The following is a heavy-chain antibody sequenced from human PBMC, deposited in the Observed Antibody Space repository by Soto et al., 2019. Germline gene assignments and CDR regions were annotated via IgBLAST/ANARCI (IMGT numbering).Heavy chain of an antibody. V-gene: IGHV1-3*01. CDR1: GYTFSSYA. Sequence: ASVKVSCKASGYTFSSYAMNWVRQAPGQRLEWIGWINAGNGNTKYSQKFQGRVTITRDTSASTAYMELSSLRSEDTAVYYCARGVSTVTPNWFVPWGQGSLLTVSS. D-gene: IGHD4-17*01. J-gene: IGHJ5*02. CDR3: ARGVSTVTPNWFVP. CDR2: INAGNGNT.